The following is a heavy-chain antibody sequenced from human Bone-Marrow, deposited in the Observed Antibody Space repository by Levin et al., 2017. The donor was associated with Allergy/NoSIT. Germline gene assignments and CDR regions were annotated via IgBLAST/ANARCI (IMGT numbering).Heavy chain of an antibody. CDR2: IHYSGST. CDR1: GGSISPYY. CDR3: AKMEYSSSSGAYCFDY. J-gene: IGHJ4*02. Sequence: SQTLSLTCTVSGGSISPYYWTWIRQPPGKGLEWIGYIHYSGSTNYTPSLKSRVTISVDTSKNQLSLKLSSVTAADTAVYYCAKMEYSSSSGAYCFDYWGQGTLVTVSS. D-gene: IGHD6-6*01. V-gene: IGHV4-59*01.